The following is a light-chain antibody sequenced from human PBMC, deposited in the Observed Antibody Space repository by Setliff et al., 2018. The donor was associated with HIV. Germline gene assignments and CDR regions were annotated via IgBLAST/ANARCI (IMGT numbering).Light chain of an antibody. V-gene: IGLV2-14*03. CDR2: AVS. J-gene: IGLJ1*01. CDR1: SSDVGGYNY. Sequence: QSVLTQPDSVSGSPGQSITISCTGSSSDVGGYNYVSWYKQHPGKAPKLMTYAVSNRPSGVSNRFSGSKSGNTASLTISGLQAEDEADYYCSSYTSSTPLYVFGTGTKVTVL. CDR3: SSYTSSTPLYV.